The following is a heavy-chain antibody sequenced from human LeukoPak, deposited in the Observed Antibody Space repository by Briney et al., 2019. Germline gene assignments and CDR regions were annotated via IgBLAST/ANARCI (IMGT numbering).Heavy chain of an antibody. J-gene: IGHJ3*02. Sequence: SETLSLTCTVSGGSISSYYWSWIRQPPGKGLEWIGYIYYSGSTNYNPSLKSRVTISVDTSKNQFSLKLSSVNAADTAVYYCAREDIAADAFDIWGQGTMVTVSS. CDR1: GGSISSYY. D-gene: IGHD2-15*01. CDR2: IYYSGST. V-gene: IGHV4-59*01. CDR3: AREDIAADAFDI.